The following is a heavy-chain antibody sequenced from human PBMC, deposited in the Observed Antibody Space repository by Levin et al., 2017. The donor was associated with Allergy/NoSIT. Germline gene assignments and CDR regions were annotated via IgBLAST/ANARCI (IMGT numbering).Heavy chain of an antibody. CDR3: TRGAYYYDTSGYYYN. Sequence: GESLKISCTASGFTFGDYTLTWFRQAPGKGLEWVGFIRSEAYGGTTEYAASVKGRFTISRDDSKSIAYLQMNSLKTEDTAVYYCTRGAYYYDTSGYYYNWGQGTLVTVSS. D-gene: IGHD3-22*01. J-gene: IGHJ4*02. V-gene: IGHV3-49*03. CDR2: IRSEAYGGTT. CDR1: GFTFGDYT.